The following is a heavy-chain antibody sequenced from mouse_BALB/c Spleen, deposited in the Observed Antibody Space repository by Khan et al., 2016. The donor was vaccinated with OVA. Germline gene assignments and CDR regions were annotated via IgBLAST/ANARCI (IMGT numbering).Heavy chain of an antibody. D-gene: IGHD2-10*01. CDR3: ARAYYGNYREAMDY. J-gene: IGHJ4*01. Sequence: QVQLKESGPGLVAPSQSLSTTCTVSGFSLTGYGVNWVRQPPGKGLEWLGMIWGDGSTDYNSALKSSMSISKDNSKSQVFLKMNSLQTDDTARYYCARAYYGNYREAMDYWGQGTSVTVSS. CDR2: IWGDGST. CDR1: GFSLTGYG. V-gene: IGHV2-6-7*01.